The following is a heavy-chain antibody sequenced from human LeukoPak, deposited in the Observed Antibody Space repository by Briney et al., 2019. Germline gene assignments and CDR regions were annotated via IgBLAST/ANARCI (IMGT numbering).Heavy chain of an antibody. Sequence: GGSLRLSCAASGFTFSSYAMSWVRQAPGKGLEWVSAISGSGGSTYYADSVKGRFTISRDNSKNTLYLQMNSLRAEDTAVYYCAKDYLYCTNGVCLLYYFDYWGQGTLVTVS. D-gene: IGHD2-8*01. CDR3: AKDYLYCTNGVCLLYYFDY. CDR1: GFTFSSYA. J-gene: IGHJ4*02. CDR2: ISGSGGST. V-gene: IGHV3-23*01.